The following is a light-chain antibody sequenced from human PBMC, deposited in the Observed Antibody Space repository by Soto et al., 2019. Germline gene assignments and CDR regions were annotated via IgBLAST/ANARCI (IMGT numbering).Light chain of an antibody. J-gene: IGKJ2*01. CDR3: QQTHGTPYN. CDR2: AAS. CDR1: QSIDRF. Sequence: DIRMSQSPPSLAASVGDRVTITCRASQSIDRFLNWYQQKPGKAPKLLIFAASSLQDGVPSRFSGSGSGTDFALTITILQPEDLATYYCQQTHGTPYNFGQGAKLQIK. V-gene: IGKV1-39*01.